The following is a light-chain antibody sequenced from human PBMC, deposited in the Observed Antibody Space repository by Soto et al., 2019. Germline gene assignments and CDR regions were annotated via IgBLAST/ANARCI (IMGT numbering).Light chain of an antibody. Sequence: DIQMTQSPSSLSASVGDRVTITCHASRDISNFLNWYQQKPGEAPKLLIYDASELETGVPSRFRGSGSGTDFSFTISSLQPEDFATYYCQQSDNLPFTFGGGTKV. J-gene: IGKJ4*01. CDR2: DAS. V-gene: IGKV1-33*01. CDR1: RDISNF. CDR3: QQSDNLPFT.